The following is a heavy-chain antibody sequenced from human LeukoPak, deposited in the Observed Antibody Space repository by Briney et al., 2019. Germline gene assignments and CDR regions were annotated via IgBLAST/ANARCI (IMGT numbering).Heavy chain of an antibody. D-gene: IGHD3-10*01. CDR3: ARTGGEGWFGELLSARLYYYYGMDV. J-gene: IGHJ6*02. CDR1: GYTFTSYG. V-gene: IGHV1-18*01. CDR2: ISAYNGNT. Sequence: ASVKVSCKASGYTFTSYGISWVRQAPGQGLEWMGWISAYNGNTNYEQKLQGRVTMTTDTSTSTAYMELRSLRSDDTAVYYCARTGGEGWFGELLSARLYYYYGMDVWGQGTTVTVSS.